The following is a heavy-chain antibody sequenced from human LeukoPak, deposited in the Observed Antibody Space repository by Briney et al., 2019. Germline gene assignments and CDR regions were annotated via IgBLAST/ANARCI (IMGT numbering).Heavy chain of an antibody. J-gene: IGHJ6*02. Sequence: ASVKVSCKASGYTFTNYGISWVQEAPGQGLEWMGWISAYNGNTNYAQKVQGRVTMTTDTSTSTAYMELRSLTSDDTAMYYCARDVKQQLSEFYYYYGMDVWGQGTTVTVSS. V-gene: IGHV1-18*01. CDR3: ARDVKQQLSEFYYYYGMDV. CDR2: ISAYNGNT. CDR1: GYTFTNYG. D-gene: IGHD6-13*01.